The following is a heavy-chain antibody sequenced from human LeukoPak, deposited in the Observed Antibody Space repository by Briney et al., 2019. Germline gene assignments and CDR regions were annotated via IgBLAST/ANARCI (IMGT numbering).Heavy chain of an antibody. D-gene: IGHD5-24*01. Sequence: ASVKVSCKASGYTFTSYAMHWVRQAPGQRLEWMGWINTNTGNSRYAQGFTGRFVFSLDTSVSMAYLQISSLKAEDTVVYYCARAAHGWLQFYGMDVWGQGTTVTVSS. J-gene: IGHJ6*02. CDR2: INTNTGNS. V-gene: IGHV7-4-1*04. CDR3: ARAAHGWLQFYGMDV. CDR1: GYTFTSYA.